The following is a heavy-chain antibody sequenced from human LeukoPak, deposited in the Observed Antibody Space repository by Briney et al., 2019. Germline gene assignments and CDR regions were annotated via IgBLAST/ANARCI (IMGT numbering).Heavy chain of an antibody. Sequence: GASVKVSCKASGYTFTGYYMHWVRQAPGQGLEWMGWINPNSGGTNYAQKFQGRVTMTRDTSISTAYMELSRLRSDDTAVYYCANYYYDSSGYYGPFGHWGQGTLVTVSS. J-gene: IGHJ4*02. V-gene: IGHV1-2*02. CDR1: GYTFTGYY. CDR3: ANYYYDSSGYYGPFGH. CDR2: INPNSGGT. D-gene: IGHD3-22*01.